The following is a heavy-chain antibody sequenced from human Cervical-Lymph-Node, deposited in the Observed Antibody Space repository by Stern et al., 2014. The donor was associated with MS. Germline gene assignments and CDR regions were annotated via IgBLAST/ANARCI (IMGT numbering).Heavy chain of an antibody. J-gene: IGHJ4*02. V-gene: IGHV3-11*01. Sequence: VQLEESGGALVKPGGSLRLSCAASGFTFSDYFMTWIRQAPGKGLEWISYISSSGSPIYYADSVKGRFTISRDNGKNSLYLQMNSLRAEDTAVYYCARRSWGRNFDYWGQGTLVTVSS. CDR3: ARRSWGRNFDY. D-gene: IGHD1-26*01. CDR2: ISSSGSPI. CDR1: GFTFSDYF.